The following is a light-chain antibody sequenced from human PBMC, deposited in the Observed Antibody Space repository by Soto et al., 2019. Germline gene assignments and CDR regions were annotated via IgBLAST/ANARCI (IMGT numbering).Light chain of an antibody. CDR2: GAS. CDR1: QSVSSR. V-gene: IGKV3-20*01. J-gene: IGKJ5*01. CDR3: QHYVERSPIT. Sequence: EIVMTQSPGTLSLSPGERATPSCRAIQSVSSRLAWYRQKPGQAPRLLISGASSRATGIPDRFSGSGSGTDFTLTISRLEPEDFALYYCQHYVERSPITFGQGTRLEIK.